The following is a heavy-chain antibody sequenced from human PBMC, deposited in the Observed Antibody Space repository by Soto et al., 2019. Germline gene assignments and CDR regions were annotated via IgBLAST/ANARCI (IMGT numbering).Heavy chain of an antibody. Sequence: GGSLRLSCAASGFTFSSYGMHWVRQAPGKGLEWVAVISYDGSNKYYADSVKGRFTISRDNSKNTLYLQMNSLRAEDTAVYYCAAMDTAMVSPFDYWGQGTLVTVSS. CDR2: ISYDGSNK. CDR1: GFTFSSYG. D-gene: IGHD5-18*01. J-gene: IGHJ4*02. CDR3: AAMDTAMVSPFDY. V-gene: IGHV3-30*03.